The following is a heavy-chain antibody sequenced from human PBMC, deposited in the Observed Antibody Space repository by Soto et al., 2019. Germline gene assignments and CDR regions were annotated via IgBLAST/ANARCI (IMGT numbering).Heavy chain of an antibody. CDR3: AREASGSYGWFDP. D-gene: IGHD1-26*01. CDR2: IYYSGST. Sequence: SETLSLTCTVSGGSISSYYWSWIRQPPGKGLEWIGYIYYSGSTNYNPSLKSRVTISVDTSKNQFSLKLSSVTAADTAVYYCAREASGSYGWFDPWGQGTLVTVS. V-gene: IGHV4-59*01. J-gene: IGHJ5*02. CDR1: GGSISSYY.